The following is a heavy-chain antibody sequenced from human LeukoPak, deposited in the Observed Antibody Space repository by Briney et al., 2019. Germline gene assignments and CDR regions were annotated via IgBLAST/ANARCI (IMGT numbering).Heavy chain of an antibody. CDR2: IYYSGST. Sequence: TGGSLRLSCAASGFTFSSYGMHWVRQAPGKGLEWIGYIYYSGSTNYNPSLKSRVTISVDTSKNQFSLKLSSVTAADTAVYYCARLRGGGDFNFDYWGQGTLVTVSS. V-gene: IGHV4-59*08. J-gene: IGHJ4*02. D-gene: IGHD2-21*02. CDR3: ARLRGGGDFNFDY. CDR1: GFTFSSYG.